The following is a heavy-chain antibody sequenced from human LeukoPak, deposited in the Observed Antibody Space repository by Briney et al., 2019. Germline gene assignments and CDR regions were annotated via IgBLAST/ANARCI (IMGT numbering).Heavy chain of an antibody. V-gene: IGHV4-59*11. J-gene: IGHJ4*02. Sequence: SETLSLTCTVSGGAISSHYWSWIQQPPGKGLEWIGYTYFSGNINYNPSLKSRVTISVDTSKTHFSLKLSSVTAADTAVYYCARYDSSGYSIEYWGQGTQVTVAS. CDR1: GGAISSHY. D-gene: IGHD3-22*01. CDR2: TYFSGNI. CDR3: ARYDSSGYSIEY.